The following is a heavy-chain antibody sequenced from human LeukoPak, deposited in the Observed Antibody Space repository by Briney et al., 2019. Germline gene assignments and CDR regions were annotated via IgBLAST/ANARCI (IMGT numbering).Heavy chain of an antibody. V-gene: IGHV3-53*05. CDR2: IYSGGST. Sequence: GGSLRLSCAASGFTVSSNYMSWVRQAPGKGLEWVSVIYSGGSTYYADSVKGRFTISRDNSKNTLYLQMNSLRAEDTAVYYCAGTIQKQWPPSYWGQGTLVTVSS. CDR1: GFTVSSNY. CDR3: AGTIQKQWPPSY. D-gene: IGHD6-19*01. J-gene: IGHJ4*02.